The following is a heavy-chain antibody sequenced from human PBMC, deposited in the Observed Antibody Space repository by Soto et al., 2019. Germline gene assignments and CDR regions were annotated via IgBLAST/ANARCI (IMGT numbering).Heavy chain of an antibody. CDR3: ARLDDSGFPDY. V-gene: IGHV5-51*01. D-gene: IGHD3-22*01. J-gene: IGHJ4*02. CDR2: IYPGNSDT. CDR1: GYSFSTYW. Sequence: SLKLSCKTSGYSFSTYWIGWVRQMPGKGLVWMGIIYPGNSDTRYSPSFQGQVTLSADKSISTAYLQWSSLKASDTAMYYCARLDDSGFPDYWGQGTLVTV.